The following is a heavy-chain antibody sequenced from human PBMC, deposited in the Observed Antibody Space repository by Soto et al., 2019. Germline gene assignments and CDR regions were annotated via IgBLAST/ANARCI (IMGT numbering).Heavy chain of an antibody. Sequence: EVQLVESGGGLIQPGGSLRLSCAVSGFTVSNNYMSWVRQAPGKGLEGVSVIYSGGYTAYGDSVKGRFTISRDNSKNTQHPQKNCRGADDRGVFYWAPAPGGGGYWGQGTLVTVSS. D-gene: IGHD3-10*01. CDR2: IYSGGYT. CDR3: APAPGGGGY. CDR1: GFTVSNNY. J-gene: IGHJ4*02. V-gene: IGHV3-53*01.